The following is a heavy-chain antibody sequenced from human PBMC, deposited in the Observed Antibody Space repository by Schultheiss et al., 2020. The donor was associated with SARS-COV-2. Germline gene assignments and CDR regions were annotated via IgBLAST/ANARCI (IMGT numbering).Heavy chain of an antibody. V-gene: IGHV4-59*01. CDR2: IFHSGST. D-gene: IGHD6-6*01. CDR3: ARDLRGSSSMDV. CDR1: GGSISGYY. J-gene: IGHJ6*02. Sequence: SETLSLTCTVSGGSISGYYWNWIRQPPGKGLEWIGYIFHSGSTYSNPSVKSRVTISVDTSKNQFSLKLSSVTAADTAVYYCARDLRGSSSMDVWGQGTTVTVSS.